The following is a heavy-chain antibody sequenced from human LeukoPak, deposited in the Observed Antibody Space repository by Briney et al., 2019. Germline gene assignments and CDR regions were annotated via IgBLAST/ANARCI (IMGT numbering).Heavy chain of an antibody. J-gene: IGHJ4*02. CDR3: AKVVPLLRYFEFSNY. V-gene: IGHV3-23*01. CDR2: ISGSGGST. Sequence: SGGSLRLSCAASGFTFSSYAMSWVRQAPGKGLEWVSAISGSGGSTYYADSVKGRFTISRGNSKNTLYLQMNSLRAEDTAVYYCAKVVPLLRYFEFSNYWGQGTLVTVSS. D-gene: IGHD3-9*01. CDR1: GFTFSSYA.